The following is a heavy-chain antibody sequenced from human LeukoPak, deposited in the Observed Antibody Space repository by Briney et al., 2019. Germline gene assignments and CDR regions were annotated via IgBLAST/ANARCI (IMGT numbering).Heavy chain of an antibody. CDR1: GFIFSSYW. J-gene: IGHJ4*02. V-gene: IGHV3-7*03. D-gene: IGHD4-11*01. CDR3: AREDHSNYEY. Sequence: GSLRLSCAASGFIFSSYWMSWVRQAPGKGLEWVASIKQDGTETHYVDSVKGRFTISKDNAKNSLYLQLNSLRAEDTAVYYCAREDHSNYEYWGQGTLVTVSS. CDR2: IKQDGTET.